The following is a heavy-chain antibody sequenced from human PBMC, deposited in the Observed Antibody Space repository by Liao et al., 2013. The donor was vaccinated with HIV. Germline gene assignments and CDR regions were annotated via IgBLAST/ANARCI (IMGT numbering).Heavy chain of an antibody. CDR2: IHTGGTV. CDR1: GGSISSGSYY. J-gene: IGHJ5*01. CDR3: ARQGFYGGSPNWIDS. D-gene: IGHD5-12*01. Sequence: QVQLQESGPGLVKPSQTLSLTCTVSGGSISSGSYYWSWIRQPAGKGLEWIGRIHTGGTVNYNPSLRGRVTMSKDTSNNRFSLKLSSATAADTAIYYCARQGFYGGSPNWIDSWGQGTLVTVSS. V-gene: IGHV4-61*02.